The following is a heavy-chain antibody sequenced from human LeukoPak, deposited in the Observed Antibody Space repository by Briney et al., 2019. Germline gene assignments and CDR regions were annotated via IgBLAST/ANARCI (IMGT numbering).Heavy chain of an antibody. Sequence: PSQTLSLTCTVSGGSISSSSYYWGWIRQPPGKGLEWIGYIYYSGSTNYNPSLKSRVTISVDTSKNQFSLKLSSVTAADTAVYYCARQDFWSGLNRGYYGMDVWGQGTTVTVSS. J-gene: IGHJ6*02. CDR2: IYYSGST. CDR3: ARQDFWSGLNRGYYGMDV. CDR1: GGSISSSSYY. D-gene: IGHD3-3*01. V-gene: IGHV4-61*05.